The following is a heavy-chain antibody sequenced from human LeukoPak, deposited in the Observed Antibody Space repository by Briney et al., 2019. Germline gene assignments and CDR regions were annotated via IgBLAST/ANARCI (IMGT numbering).Heavy chain of an antibody. V-gene: IGHV3-NL1*01. D-gene: IGHD4-17*01. CDR1: RFTFSDYY. CDR3: ARANGDYPPDAFDI. Sequence: GGSLRLSCAASRFTFSDYYMTWVRQAPGKGLEWVSLINRGGTTTVYADSVEGRFTISRDNSKNTLYLQMNSLRAEDTAVYYCARANGDYPPDAFDIWGQGTMVTVSS. J-gene: IGHJ3*02. CDR2: INRGGTTT.